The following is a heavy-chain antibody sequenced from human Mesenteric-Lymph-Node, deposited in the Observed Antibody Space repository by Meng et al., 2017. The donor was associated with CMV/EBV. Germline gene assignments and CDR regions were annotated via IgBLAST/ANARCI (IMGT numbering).Heavy chain of an antibody. Sequence: GGSLRLSCAASGFTFSNYDMSWVRQAPGKGLEWVSDISGSGGSTYYADSVKGRFSISRDNAKNSLYLQMSSLRAEDTAVYYCARVRAMVRGVSDAFDIWGQGTMVTVSS. J-gene: IGHJ3*02. CDR2: ISGSGGST. CDR3: ARVRAMVRGVSDAFDI. D-gene: IGHD3-10*01. CDR1: GFTFSNYD. V-gene: IGHV3-23*01.